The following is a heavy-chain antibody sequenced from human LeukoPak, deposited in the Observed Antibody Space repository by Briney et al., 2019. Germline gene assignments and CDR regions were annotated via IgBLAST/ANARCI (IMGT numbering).Heavy chain of an antibody. V-gene: IGHV1-69*04. D-gene: IGHD2-15*01. CDR2: IIPILGIA. J-gene: IGHJ5*02. CDR3: ARAGTVVVAENWFDP. CDR1: GGTFSSYA. Sequence: SVRVSCKASGGTFSSYAISWVRQAPGQGLEWMGRIIPILGIANYAQKFQGRVTITADKSTSTAYMELSSLRSEDTAVYYCARAGTVVVAENWFDPWGQGTLVTVSS.